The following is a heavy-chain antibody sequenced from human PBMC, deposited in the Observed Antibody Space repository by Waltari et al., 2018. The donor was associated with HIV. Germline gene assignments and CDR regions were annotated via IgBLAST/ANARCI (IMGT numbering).Heavy chain of an antibody. CDR1: GNSFSGYY. CDR2: SNPNTGGA. D-gene: IGHD2-2*01. Sequence: QLVQSGAEIKKPGDSVRVSCKSSGNSFSGYYIPWVRHTPAYEFEWLGWSNPNTGGANYAQKFQGRVTMIRDTSVTATYMNLTALTSADTAVYFCVSSYQRSTGHASAFDIWGQGTVISVSS. CDR3: VSSYQRSTGHASAFDI. J-gene: IGHJ3*02. V-gene: IGHV1-2*02.